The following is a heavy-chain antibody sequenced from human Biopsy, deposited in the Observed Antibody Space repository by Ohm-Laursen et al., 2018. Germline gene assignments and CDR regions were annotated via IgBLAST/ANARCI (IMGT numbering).Heavy chain of an antibody. V-gene: IGHV3-21*06. CDR3: ARERGRKSIAATDY. J-gene: IGHJ4*02. CDR2: IAERSTYI. D-gene: IGHD6-6*01. CDR1: GFPFTGFS. Sequence: SLRLSCAASGFPFTGFSMDWVRQAPGKGLEWVSSIAERSTYISYADSVKGRFTTSRDNAQNSLYLQMNNLRVEDTAVYYCARERGRKSIAATDYWGQGVLVTVSS.